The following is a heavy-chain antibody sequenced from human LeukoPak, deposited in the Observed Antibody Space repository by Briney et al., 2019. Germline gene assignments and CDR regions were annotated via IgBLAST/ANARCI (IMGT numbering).Heavy chain of an antibody. J-gene: IGHJ4*02. CDR2: ISISGTYI. V-gene: IGHV3-21*01. D-gene: IGHD1-26*01. Sequence: GGSLRLSCAASGFILSDYNMSWVRQAPGKGLEWVSFISISGTYITYADSVKGRFTISRDNAKNSLYLQMNSLRAEDTAVYSCARDLSATARAYDYWGQGTLVTVSS. CDR3: ARDLSATARAYDY. CDR1: GFILSDYN.